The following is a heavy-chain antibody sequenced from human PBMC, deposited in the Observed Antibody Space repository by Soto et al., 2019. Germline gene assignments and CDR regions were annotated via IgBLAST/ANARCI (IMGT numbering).Heavy chain of an antibody. CDR2: IYPGDSDT. J-gene: IGHJ4*02. Sequence: PGESLKISCKCSGYSFTSYWIVWVRQMTGKGLEWMGIIYPGDSDTRYSPSFQGQVTISADKSISTAYLQWSSLKASDTAMYYCARSRGRPWDFWSGYLLDYWGQGTLVTVSS. CDR1: GYSFTSYW. CDR3: ARSRGRPWDFWSGYLLDY. D-gene: IGHD3-3*01. V-gene: IGHV5-51*01.